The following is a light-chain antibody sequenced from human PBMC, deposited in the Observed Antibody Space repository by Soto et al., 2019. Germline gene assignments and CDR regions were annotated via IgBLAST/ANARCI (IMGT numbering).Light chain of an antibody. CDR2: DAP. CDR3: QQYNSYSYT. Sequence: DIQVTQSPSTLSASVGDRVTITCPASQSISSWLAWYQHKPGKAPKLLIYDAPSLESGVPSRFSGSGSGTEFTLTISSLQPDDFATYYCQQYNSYSYTFGQGTKLEIK. CDR1: QSISSW. J-gene: IGKJ2*01. V-gene: IGKV1-5*01.